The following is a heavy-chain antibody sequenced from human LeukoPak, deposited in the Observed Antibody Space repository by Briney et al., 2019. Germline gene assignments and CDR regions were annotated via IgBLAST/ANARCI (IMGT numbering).Heavy chain of an antibody. CDR2: ISSSGSTI. D-gene: IGHD1-1*01. CDR1: GFTFSGFW. CDR3: ARDLDYFDY. J-gene: IGHJ4*02. Sequence: GGSLRLSCAASGFTFSGFWMNWVRRAPGKGLEWVSYISSSGSTIYYADSVKGRFTISRDNAKNSLYLQMNSLRAEDTAVYYCARDLDYFDYWGQGTLVTVSS. V-gene: IGHV3-48*03.